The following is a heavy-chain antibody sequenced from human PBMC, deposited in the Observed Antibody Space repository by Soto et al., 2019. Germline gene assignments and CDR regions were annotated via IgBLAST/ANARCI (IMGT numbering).Heavy chain of an antibody. CDR1: GDSISSDKW. CDR3: ARDRDLGLVDY. CDR2: VYHSGNT. J-gene: IGHJ4*02. V-gene: IGHV4-4*02. D-gene: IGHD3-16*01. Sequence: SETLSLTCAVSGDSISSDKWWSWVRQPPGKGLEWIGEVYHSGNTNYNPSLKSRVIISVDKSKNQFSLKLSSVTDADTAMYYCARDRDLGLVDYWGQGTLVTVSS.